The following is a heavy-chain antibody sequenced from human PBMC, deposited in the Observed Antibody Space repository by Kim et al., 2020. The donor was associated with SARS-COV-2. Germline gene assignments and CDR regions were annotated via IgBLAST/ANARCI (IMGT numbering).Heavy chain of an antibody. CDR3: AREARVTMVRGVISWFDP. CDR2: IYTSGST. CDR1: GGSISSGSYY. D-gene: IGHD3-10*01. V-gene: IGHV4-61*02. J-gene: IGHJ5*02. Sequence: SETLSLTCTVSGGSISSGSYYWSWIRQPAGKGLEWIGRIYTSGSTNYNPSLKSRVTISVDTSKNQFSLKLSSVTAADTAVYYCAREARVTMVRGVISWFDPWGQGTLVTVSS.